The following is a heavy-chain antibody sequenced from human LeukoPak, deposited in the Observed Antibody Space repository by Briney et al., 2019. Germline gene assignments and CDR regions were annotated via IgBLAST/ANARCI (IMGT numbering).Heavy chain of an antibody. Sequence: SQTLSLTCTVSGGSISSGDYYWSWFPQPPGKGREWVVYIYYSGSTYYNPSLKSRITISVYTPKSQFSLKLSSVTAADTAVYYCARFYGVTGTDYWGQGTLVTVSS. D-gene: IGHD4-17*01. CDR1: GGSISSGDYY. V-gene: IGHV4-30-4*01. CDR2: IYYSGST. CDR3: ARFYGVTGTDY. J-gene: IGHJ4*02.